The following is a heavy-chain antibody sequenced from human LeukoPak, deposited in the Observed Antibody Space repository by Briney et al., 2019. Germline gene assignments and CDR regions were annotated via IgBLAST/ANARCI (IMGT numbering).Heavy chain of an antibody. CDR2: ISSSSSYI. D-gene: IGHD3-22*01. CDR3: AREPTDYYDSSGYSDY. Sequence: GGSLRLSCAASGFTFSSYSMNWVRQAPGKGLEWVSSISSSSSYIYYADSVKGRLTISRDNAKNSLYLQMNSLRAEDTAVYYCAREPTDYYDSSGYSDYWGQGTLVTVSS. J-gene: IGHJ4*02. V-gene: IGHV3-21*01. CDR1: GFTFSSYS.